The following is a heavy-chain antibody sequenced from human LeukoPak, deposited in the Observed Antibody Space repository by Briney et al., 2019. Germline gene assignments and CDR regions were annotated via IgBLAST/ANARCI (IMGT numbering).Heavy chain of an antibody. D-gene: IGHD3-10*01. CDR1: GFTFSSYS. J-gene: IGHJ4*02. Sequence: GGSLRLSCAASGFTFSSYSMNWVRQAPGKGLEWVSSISSSSYIYYADSVKGRFTISRDNAKNSLYLQMNSLRAEDTAVYYCAREGYYGSGSYYYWGQGTLVTVSS. CDR2: ISSSSYI. V-gene: IGHV3-21*01. CDR3: AREGYYGSGSYYY.